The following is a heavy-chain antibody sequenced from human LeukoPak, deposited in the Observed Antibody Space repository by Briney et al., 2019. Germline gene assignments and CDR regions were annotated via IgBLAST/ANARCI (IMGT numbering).Heavy chain of an antibody. Sequence: SETLSLTCTVSGGSISSSSYYWGWIRQPPGKGLEWIGSIYYSGSTYYNPSLKSLVTISVDTSKNQFSLKLSSVTAADTAVYYCARLSRYCSSTSCFYYYYYMDVWGKGTTVTVSS. J-gene: IGHJ6*03. CDR2: IYYSGST. CDR3: ARLSRYCSSTSCFYYYYYMDV. CDR1: GGSISSSSYY. V-gene: IGHV4-39*01. D-gene: IGHD2-2*01.